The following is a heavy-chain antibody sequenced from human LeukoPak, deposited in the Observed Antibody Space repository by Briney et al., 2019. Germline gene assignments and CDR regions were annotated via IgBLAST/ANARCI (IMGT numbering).Heavy chain of an antibody. D-gene: IGHD4-11*01. CDR1: GGSFSGYY. CDR3: ARMTTSAFDI. V-gene: IGHV4-34*01. J-gene: IGHJ3*02. Sequence: SETLSLTCAVYGGSFSGYYWSWIRQPPGKGLEWIGEINHSGSTNYNPSLKSRVTISVDTSKNQFSLKLSSVTAADTAVYYCARMTTSAFDIWGQGTMVTVPS. CDR2: INHSGST.